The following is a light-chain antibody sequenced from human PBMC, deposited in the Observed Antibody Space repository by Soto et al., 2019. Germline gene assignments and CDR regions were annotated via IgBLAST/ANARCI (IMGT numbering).Light chain of an antibody. V-gene: IGKV3D-20*02. CDR2: GAS. CDR1: QSVSNNY. CDR3: LQRSNWPPIT. Sequence: EIVLTQSPGTLSLSPGERATLSCRASQSVSNNYLAWYQQKPGQAPRLLIYGASNRATGIPDRFSGSGSGTDFTLTISRLEPEDFATYYCLQRSNWPPITFGQGTRLEIK. J-gene: IGKJ5*01.